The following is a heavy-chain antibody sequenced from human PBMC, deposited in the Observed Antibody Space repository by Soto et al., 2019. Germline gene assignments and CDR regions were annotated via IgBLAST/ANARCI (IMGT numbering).Heavy chain of an antibody. CDR2: INADNGTT. Sequence: SVKGSWKTSGYRFRFDAVHWVRQDPGKRLQWMGWINADNGTTTYSANFKGRVTITSDTSASTTDMELRSLTSEETAVYYCARVPSVVVPAAPSFWVPGTQVTVTS. D-gene: IGHD2-2*01. J-gene: IGHJ4*02. V-gene: IGHV1-3*01. CDR3: ARVPSVVVPAAPSF. CDR1: GYRFRFDA.